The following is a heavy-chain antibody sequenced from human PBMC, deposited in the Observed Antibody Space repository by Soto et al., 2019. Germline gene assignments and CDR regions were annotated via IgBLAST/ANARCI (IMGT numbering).Heavy chain of an antibody. J-gene: IGHJ6*02. CDR1: GGTFSSYA. V-gene: IGHV1-69*06. Sequence: QVQLVQSGAEVKKPGSSVKVSCKASGGTFSSYAISWVRQAPGQGLEWMGGIIPIFGTANYAQKFQGRVTITADKSTSTAYMEMSSLRSEDTAVYYCARESYGSGSYYLDGMDVWGQGTTVTVSS. CDR2: IIPIFGTA. D-gene: IGHD3-10*01. CDR3: ARESYGSGSYYLDGMDV.